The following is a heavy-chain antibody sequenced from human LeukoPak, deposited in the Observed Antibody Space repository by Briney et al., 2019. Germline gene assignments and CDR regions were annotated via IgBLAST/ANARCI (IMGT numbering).Heavy chain of an antibody. V-gene: IGHV3-48*03. J-gene: IGHJ3*02. D-gene: IGHD2-15*01. Sequence: GGSLRLSCVGSGFTFSSHEMSWVRQAPGKGLEWISYISTSGGTVVYADSVKGRFTISRDNAKNSVYLQLNSLRAEDTAVYYCARDDCSEGTCFSKGAFDIWGQGTKVTVS. CDR1: GFTFSSHE. CDR3: ARDDCSEGTCFSKGAFDI. CDR2: ISTSGGTV.